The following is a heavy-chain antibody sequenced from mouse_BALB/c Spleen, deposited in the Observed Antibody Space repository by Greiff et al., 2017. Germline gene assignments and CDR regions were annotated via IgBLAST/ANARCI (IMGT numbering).Heavy chain of an antibody. D-gene: IGHD4-1*01. CDR2: ISSGSSTI. J-gene: IGHJ2*01. CDR1: GFTFSSFG. CDR3: ARSSVTGTYYFDY. V-gene: IGHV5-17*02. Sequence: EVKLVESGGGLVQPGGSRKLSCAASGFTFSSFGMHWVRQAPEKGLEWVAYISSGSSTIYYADTVKGRFTISRDNPKNTLFLQMTSLRSEDTAMYYCARSSVTGTYYFDYWGQGTTLTVSS.